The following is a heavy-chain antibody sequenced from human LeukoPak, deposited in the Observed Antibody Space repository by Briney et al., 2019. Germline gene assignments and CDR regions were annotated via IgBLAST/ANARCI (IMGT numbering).Heavy chain of an antibody. Sequence: SETLSLTCAVYGGSFSGYYWSWIRQPPGKGLEWIGEINHGGSTNYNPSLKSRVTISVDTSKNQFSLKLSSVTAADTAVYYCARATGNPYYFDYWGQGTLVTVSS. J-gene: IGHJ4*02. D-gene: IGHD1-1*01. CDR3: ARATGNPYYFDY. V-gene: IGHV4-34*01. CDR1: GGSFSGYY. CDR2: INHGGST.